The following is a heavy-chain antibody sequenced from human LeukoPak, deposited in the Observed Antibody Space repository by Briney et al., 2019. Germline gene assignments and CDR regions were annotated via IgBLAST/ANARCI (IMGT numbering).Heavy chain of an antibody. D-gene: IGHD1-26*01. J-gene: IGHJ4*02. CDR3: ARSQWELLGSYYFDY. V-gene: IGHV4-59*01. CDR2: IYYSGST. CDR1: GGSFSGYY. Sequence: SETLSLTCAVYGGSFSGYYWSWIRQPPGKGLEWIGYIYYSGSTNYNPSLKSRVTISVDTSKNQFSLKLSSVTAADTAVYYCARSQWELLGSYYFDYWGQGTLVTVSS.